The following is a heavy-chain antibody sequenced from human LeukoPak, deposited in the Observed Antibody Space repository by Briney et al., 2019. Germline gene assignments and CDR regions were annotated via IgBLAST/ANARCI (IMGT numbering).Heavy chain of an antibody. V-gene: IGHV3-66*01. J-gene: IGHJ4*02. CDR2: IYSGGST. CDR1: GFTVSSNY. Sequence: GGSLRLSCAASGFTVSSNYMSWVRQAPGKGLEWVSVIYSGGSTYYADSVKGRFTISRDNSKNTLYLQMNSLRAEDTAVYYCAKDPFGGSYFDYWGQGTLVTVSS. D-gene: IGHD3-10*01. CDR3: AKDPFGGSYFDY.